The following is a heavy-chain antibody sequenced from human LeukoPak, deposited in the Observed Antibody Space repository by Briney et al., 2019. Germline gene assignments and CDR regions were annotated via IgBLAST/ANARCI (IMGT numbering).Heavy chain of an antibody. D-gene: IGHD3-22*01. CDR2: INHSGST. CDR1: GGSFSGYY. V-gene: IGHV4-34*01. CDR3: AVNYYDSSGYRF. Sequence: SETLSLTCAVYGGSFSGYYWSWIRQPPGKGLEWIGEINHSGSTNYNPSLKSPVTISVDTSKNQFSLKLSSVTAADTAVYYCAVNYYDSSGYRFWGQGTLVTLSS. J-gene: IGHJ4*02.